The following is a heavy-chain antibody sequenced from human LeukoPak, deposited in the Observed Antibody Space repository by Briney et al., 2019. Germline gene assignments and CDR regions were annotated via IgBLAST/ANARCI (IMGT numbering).Heavy chain of an antibody. J-gene: IGHJ4*02. D-gene: IGHD1-26*01. CDR2: TSHDGSNK. CDR1: GFTFSSYA. CDR3: ARVYSGSMGY. Sequence: GGSLRLSCAASGFTFSSYAMHWVRQAPGKGLEWVAVTSHDGSNKYYADSVKGRFTISRDNSKNTLYLQMNSLRAEDTAVYYCARVYSGSMGYWGQGTLVTVSS. V-gene: IGHV3-30-3*01.